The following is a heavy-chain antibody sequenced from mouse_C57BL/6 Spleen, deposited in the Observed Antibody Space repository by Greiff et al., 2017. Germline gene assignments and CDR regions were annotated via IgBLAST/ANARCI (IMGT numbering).Heavy chain of an antibody. CDR2: IDPENGDT. CDR1: GFNIKDDY. D-gene: IGHD1-1*02. V-gene: IGHV14-4*01. J-gene: IGHJ3*01. CDR3: TTGPYGPSGSWFAY. Sequence: EVKLEESGAELVRPGASVKLSCTASGFNIKDDYMHWVKQRPEQGLEWIGWIDPENGDTEYASKFQGKATITADTSSNTAYLQLSSLTSEDTAVYYCTTGPYGPSGSWFAYWGQGTLVTVSA.